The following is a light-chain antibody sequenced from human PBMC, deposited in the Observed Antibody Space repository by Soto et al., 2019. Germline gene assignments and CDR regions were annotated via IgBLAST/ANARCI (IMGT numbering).Light chain of an antibody. J-gene: IGKJ2*01. Sequence: EIVLTQSPGTLSLSPGERATLSCRASQSVSSGYLAWYQQKPGQAPRLLIHDAANRAIGIPDRFSGSGSGTDFTLTISRLEPEDFAVYYCQQYGRSPYTFGLGTKLEIK. CDR2: DAA. CDR3: QQYGRSPYT. V-gene: IGKV3-20*01. CDR1: QSVSSGY.